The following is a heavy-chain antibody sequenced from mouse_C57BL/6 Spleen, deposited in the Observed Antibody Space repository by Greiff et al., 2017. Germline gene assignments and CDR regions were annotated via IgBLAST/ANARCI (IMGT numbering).Heavy chain of an antibody. Sequence: VQRVESGPGLVQPSQSLSITCTVSGFSLTSYGVHWVRQSPGKGLEWLGVIWSGGSTDYNAAFISRLSISKDNSKSQVFFKMNSLQADDTAIYYCARKGYYGSIYAMDYWGQGTSVTVSS. CDR2: IWSGGST. CDR3: ARKGYYGSIYAMDY. J-gene: IGHJ4*01. CDR1: GFSLTSYG. V-gene: IGHV2-2*01. D-gene: IGHD1-1*01.